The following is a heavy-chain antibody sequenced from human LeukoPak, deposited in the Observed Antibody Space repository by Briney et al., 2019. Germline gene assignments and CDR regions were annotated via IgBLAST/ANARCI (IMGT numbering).Heavy chain of an antibody. CDR3: AKDMGKQHLLYYFDY. CDR1: GFTFDDYA. Sequence: PGRSLRLSCAASGFTFDDYAMHWVRQAPGKGLEWVSGISWNSGSIGYADSVKGRFTISRDNAKNSLYLQMNSLRAEDTALYYCAKDMGKQHLLYYFDYWGQGTLVTVSS. V-gene: IGHV3-9*01. J-gene: IGHJ4*02. D-gene: IGHD1/OR15-1a*01. CDR2: ISWNSGSI.